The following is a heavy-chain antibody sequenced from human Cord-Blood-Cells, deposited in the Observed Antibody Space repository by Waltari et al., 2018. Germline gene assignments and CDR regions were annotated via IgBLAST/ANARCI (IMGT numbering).Heavy chain of an antibody. D-gene: IGHD3-16*01. Sequence: EVQLVESGGGLIQPGGSLRFSCADSGFTVRCTSMSWVRQVPGKGMEWVSVSYSGGSTYYADSVKGRFTISRDNSKNTLYLQMNSLRAEDTAVYYCARGPFFRVGALDYWGQGTLVTVSS. J-gene: IGHJ4*02. CDR1: GFTVRCTS. CDR3: ARGPFFRVGALDY. V-gene: IGHV3-53*01. CDR2: SYSGGST.